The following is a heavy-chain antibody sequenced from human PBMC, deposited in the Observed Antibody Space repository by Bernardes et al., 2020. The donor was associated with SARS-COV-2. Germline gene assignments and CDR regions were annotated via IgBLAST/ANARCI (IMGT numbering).Heavy chain of an antibody. CDR1: GYTLSDYY. J-gene: IGHJ4*02. CDR2: ISPKSGAT. D-gene: IGHD2-21*01. V-gene: IGHV1-2*02. CDR3: ARTFYYDRGGDSVFDL. Sequence: ASVKVSCTASGYTLSDYYTHWLRQAPGQGLEWMGWISPKSGATNHAQKFQGRVTMTRDTSISTDYMELSRLRSDDTAVYYCARTFYYDRGGDSVFDLWGQGTPVTVSS.